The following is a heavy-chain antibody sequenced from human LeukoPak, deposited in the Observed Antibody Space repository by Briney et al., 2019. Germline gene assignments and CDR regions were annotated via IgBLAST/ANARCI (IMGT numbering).Heavy chain of an antibody. CDR2: IWYDGSNK. V-gene: IGHV3-33*01. CDR1: GFTFFTYG. CDR3: ARIACTGGSCRQYYYYGMDV. J-gene: IGHJ6*02. Sequence: PGGSLRHSCAASGFTFFTYGMNWVRQAPGKGLEWVAVIWYDGSNKYYADSVKGRFTISRDNSKNTLYLQMNSLRAEDTAVYYCARIACTGGSCRQYYYYGMDVWGQGTTVTVSS. D-gene: IGHD2-15*01.